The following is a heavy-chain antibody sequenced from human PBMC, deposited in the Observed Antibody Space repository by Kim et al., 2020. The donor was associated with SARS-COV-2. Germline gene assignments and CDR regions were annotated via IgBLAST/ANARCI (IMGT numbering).Heavy chain of an antibody. D-gene: IGHD3-10*01. CDR3: AKTMVRGPAPYGMDV. CDR2: ISWNSGSI. CDR1: GFTFDDYA. Sequence: GGSLRLSCAASGFTFDDYAMHWVRQAPGKGLEWVSGISWNSGSIGYADSVKGRFTISRDNAKNSLYLQMNSLRAEDTALYYCAKTMVRGPAPYGMDVWGQGTTVTVSS. J-gene: IGHJ6*02. V-gene: IGHV3-9*01.